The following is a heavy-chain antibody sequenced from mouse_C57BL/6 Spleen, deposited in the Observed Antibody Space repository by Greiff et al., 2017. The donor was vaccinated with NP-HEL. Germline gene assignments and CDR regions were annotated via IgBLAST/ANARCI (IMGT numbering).Heavy chain of an antibody. J-gene: IGHJ2*01. V-gene: IGHV1-82*01. Sequence: LVESGPELVKPGASVKISCKASGYAFSSSWMNWVKQRPGKGLEWIGRIYPGDGDTNYNGKFKGKATLTADKSSSTAYMQLSSLTSEDSAVYFCAREVTYFDYWGQGTTLTVSS. CDR1: GYAFSSSW. CDR3: AREVTYFDY. D-gene: IGHD2-3*01. CDR2: IYPGDGDT.